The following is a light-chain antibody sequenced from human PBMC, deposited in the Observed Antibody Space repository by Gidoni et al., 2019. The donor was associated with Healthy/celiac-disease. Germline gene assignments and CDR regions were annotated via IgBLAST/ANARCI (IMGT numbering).Light chain of an antibody. Sequence: ELVMTQSPATLSVSPGERATLSCRASQSVSSNLACYQQKPGQAPRLLIYGASTMATGIPARFSGSGSGTEFTLTIRSLQSEDFAVYYCQQYNNWPPWTFGQGTKVEIK. V-gene: IGKV3-15*01. CDR3: QQYNNWPPWT. J-gene: IGKJ1*01. CDR1: QSVSSN. CDR2: GAS.